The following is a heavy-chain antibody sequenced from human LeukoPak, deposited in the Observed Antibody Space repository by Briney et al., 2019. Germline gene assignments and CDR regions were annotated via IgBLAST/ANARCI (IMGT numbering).Heavy chain of an antibody. J-gene: IGHJ4*02. CDR3: AMTYCSSTSCYLGY. V-gene: IGHV4-59*01. Sequence: PSETLSLTCTVSGGSISSYYRSWIRQSPGKGLEWIGYIYYSGSTNYNPSLRSRVTISVDTSKNQFSLKLSSVTAADTAVYYCAMTYCSSTSCYLGYWGQGTLVTASS. CDR1: GGSISSYY. D-gene: IGHD2-2*01. CDR2: IYYSGST.